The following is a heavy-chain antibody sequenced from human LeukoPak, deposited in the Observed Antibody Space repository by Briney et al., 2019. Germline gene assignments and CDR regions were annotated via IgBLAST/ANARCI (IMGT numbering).Heavy chain of an antibody. Sequence: GGSLRLSCAASGFTFRSYAMSWVRQAPGKELAWVLAISGSGTSTYYADSVKGRFTISRDNSKNTLYLQMNSLRAEDTAVYYCEGTYYYDSSDDYWGQGTLVTVSS. CDR1: GFTFRSYA. V-gene: IGHV3-23*01. D-gene: IGHD3-22*01. CDR3: EGTYYYDSSDDY. J-gene: IGHJ4*02. CDR2: ISGSGTST.